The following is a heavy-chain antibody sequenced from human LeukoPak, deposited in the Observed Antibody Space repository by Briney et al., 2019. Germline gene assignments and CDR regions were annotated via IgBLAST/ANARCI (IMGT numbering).Heavy chain of an antibody. V-gene: IGHV3-11*01. CDR3: AKGAAGASGDYLLDY. D-gene: IGHD4-17*01. CDR1: GFTFSDYY. CDR2: ISSSGSTI. Sequence: NPGGSLRLSCAASGFTFSDYYMSWIRQAPGKGLEWVSYISSSGSTIYYADSVKGRFTISRDNAKNSLYLQMNSLRAEDTALYYCAKGAAGASGDYLLDYWGQGTLVTVSS. J-gene: IGHJ4*02.